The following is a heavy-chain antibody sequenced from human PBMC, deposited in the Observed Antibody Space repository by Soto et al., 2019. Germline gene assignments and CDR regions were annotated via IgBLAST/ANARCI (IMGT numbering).Heavy chain of an antibody. CDR1: GYTFTSYD. J-gene: IGHJ5*02. V-gene: IGHV1-8*01. CDR3: ARGARGVYGSNWFDP. Sequence: ASVKVSCKASGYTFTSYDINWVRLATGQGLEWMGWMNPNSGNTAYAQKFQGRVTMTRNTSISTAYMELSSLRSEDTAVYYCARGARGVYGSNWFDPWGQGTLVTVSS. CDR2: MNPNSGNT. D-gene: IGHD3-10*01.